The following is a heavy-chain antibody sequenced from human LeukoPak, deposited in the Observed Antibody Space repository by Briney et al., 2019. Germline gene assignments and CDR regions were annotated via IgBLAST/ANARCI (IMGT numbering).Heavy chain of an antibody. D-gene: IGHD3-22*01. J-gene: IGHJ4*02. Sequence: GESLKISCKGTGYTFNTYWIGWVRQMPGKGLEWMGIIYPGDSDTRYSPSFQGQVTISADKSISTAYLQWNSLKASDTAMYYCARPSGGHDSSDYWGQGTLVTVSS. V-gene: IGHV5-51*01. CDR2: IYPGDSDT. CDR1: GYTFNTYW. CDR3: ARPSGGHDSSDY.